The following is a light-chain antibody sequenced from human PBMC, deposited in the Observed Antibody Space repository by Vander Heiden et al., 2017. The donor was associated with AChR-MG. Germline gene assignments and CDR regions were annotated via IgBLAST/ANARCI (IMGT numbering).Light chain of an antibody. CDR1: QCVSSY. Sequence: EIVLTQSPATLSLSPGERATFSCRASQCVSSYLAWYQQKPGQAPRLLIYDASNRATGIPARFSGSGSGTDFTLTISSLEPEDFAVYYCQQRSNWPLTFGPGTKVDIK. J-gene: IGKJ3*01. V-gene: IGKV3-11*01. CDR3: QQRSNWPLT. CDR2: DAS.